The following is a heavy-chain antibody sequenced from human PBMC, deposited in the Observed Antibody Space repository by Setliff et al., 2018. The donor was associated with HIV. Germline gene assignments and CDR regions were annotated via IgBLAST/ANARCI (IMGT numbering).Heavy chain of an antibody. Sequence: PSETLSLTCTVSGGSISTSSWWGWIRQPPGKGLEWIGSLYYSGSTYYTPSLKSRVTISLDTSKNQFFLKLSSVTAPGTAIYYCARQTWEYYDTLTGYYRSPKNFDSWGQGTLVTVSS. CDR1: GGSISTSSW. V-gene: IGHV4-39*01. D-gene: IGHD3-9*01. CDR3: ARQTWEYYDTLTGYYRSPKNFDS. CDR2: LYYSGST. J-gene: IGHJ4*02.